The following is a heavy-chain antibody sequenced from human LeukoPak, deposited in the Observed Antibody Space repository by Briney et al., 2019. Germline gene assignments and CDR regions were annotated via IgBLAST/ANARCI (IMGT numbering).Heavy chain of an antibody. CDR1: GFTFRTYG. CDR2: ISYDGPNK. Sequence: PGRSLRLSCAASGFTFRTYGMHWVRQAPGKGLEWLAVISYDGPNKYYADSVKGRFTISRDDSKSTLYLQMNSLRPEDTAVYYCAKEKLPSGYSFLTDYWGQGTLVTVSS. CDR3: AKEKLPSGYSFLTDY. V-gene: IGHV3-30*18. D-gene: IGHD5-18*01. J-gene: IGHJ4*02.